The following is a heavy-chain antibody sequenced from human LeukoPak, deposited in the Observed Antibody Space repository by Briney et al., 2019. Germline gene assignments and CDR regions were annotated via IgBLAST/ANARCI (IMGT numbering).Heavy chain of an antibody. Sequence: GGSLRLSCAASGFTFSSYAMTRVRQAPGQGLEWVSAISVGGGSTSYADSVKGRFTISRDNSQNTLYLQMNSLRAEDTAVYYCARDPGDSLYYFDYWGQGTLVTVSS. CDR2: ISVGGGST. D-gene: IGHD5-18*01. CDR1: GFTFSSYA. J-gene: IGHJ4*02. CDR3: ARDPGDSLYYFDY. V-gene: IGHV3-23*01.